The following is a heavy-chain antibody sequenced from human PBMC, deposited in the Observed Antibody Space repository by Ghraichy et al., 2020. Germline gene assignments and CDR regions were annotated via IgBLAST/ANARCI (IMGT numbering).Heavy chain of an antibody. CDR3: ARDGVQDGGNPEYYFDY. CDR1: GGHFSSYA. V-gene: IGHV1-69*13. Sequence: SVKVSCKTSGGHFSSYAISLVRQSPVQVLEWMGGIIPIFGTANYAQKFQGRVTITADESTSTAYMELSSLRSEDTAVYYCARDGVQDGGNPEYYFDYWGQGILVTVAA. CDR2: IIPIFGTA. D-gene: IGHD4-23*01. J-gene: IGHJ4*02.